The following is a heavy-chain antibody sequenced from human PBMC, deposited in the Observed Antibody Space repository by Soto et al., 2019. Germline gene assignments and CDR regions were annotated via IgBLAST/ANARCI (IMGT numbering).Heavy chain of an antibody. J-gene: IGHJ6*02. CDR3: ARESPGGHLLSSMDV. CDR1: GFTFSTYG. D-gene: IGHD3-10*01. Sequence: QVQLVETGGVVVQPGRPLRLSCAASGFTFSTYGMHWVRQSPGKGLELVAIIWHDGSDQYYGDSVKGRFTISRDNSENTVYLQKNSLRADDTAVYYCARESPGGHLLSSMDVWGQGTTVIVS. V-gene: IGHV3-33*01. CDR2: IWHDGSDQ.